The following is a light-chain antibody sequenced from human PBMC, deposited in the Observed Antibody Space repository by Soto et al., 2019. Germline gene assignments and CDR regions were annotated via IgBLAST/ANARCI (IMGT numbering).Light chain of an antibody. CDR3: QQYGSSPLT. Sequence: EIVLTQSPATLSLSPGERATLSCRASQSVSRYLAWYQQKPGQAPRLLIYDASNRATDIPDRFSGSGSGTDFTLTISRLEPADFAVYYCQQYGSSPLTFGGGTKVDIK. CDR1: QSVSRY. CDR2: DAS. V-gene: IGKV3-20*01. J-gene: IGKJ4*01.